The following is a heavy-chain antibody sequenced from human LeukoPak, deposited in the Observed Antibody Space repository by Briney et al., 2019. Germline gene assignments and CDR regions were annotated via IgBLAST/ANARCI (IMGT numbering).Heavy chain of an antibody. CDR1: GYTFTSYD. J-gene: IGHJ4*02. CDR3: VRAPGYCSGGSCNDY. D-gene: IGHD2-15*01. CDR2: MNPNSGNT. V-gene: IGHV1-8*01. Sequence: ASVKVSCKASGYTFTSYDINWVRQATGQGLEWMGWMNPNSGNTGYAQKFQGRVTMTRNTSISTAYMELSSLRSEDTAVYYCVRAPGYCSGGSCNDYWGQGTLVTVSS.